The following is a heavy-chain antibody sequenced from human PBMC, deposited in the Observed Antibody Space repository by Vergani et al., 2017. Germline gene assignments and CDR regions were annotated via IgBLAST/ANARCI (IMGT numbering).Heavy chain of an antibody. D-gene: IGHD6-6*01. CDR2: IIPIFGTA. CDR1: GGTFSSYA. J-gene: IGHJ1*01. V-gene: IGHV1-69*18. Sequence: QVQLVESGAEVKKPGSSVKVSCKASGGTFSSYAISWVRQAPGQGLEWMGRIIPIFGTANYAQKFQGRVTITADESTSTAYMELSSLRSEDTAVYYCARDGAHRPIPEYFQHWGQGTLVTVSS. CDR3: ARDGAHRPIPEYFQH.